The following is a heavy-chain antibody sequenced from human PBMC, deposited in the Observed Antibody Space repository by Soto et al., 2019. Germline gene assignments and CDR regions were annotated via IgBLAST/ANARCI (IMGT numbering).Heavy chain of an antibody. CDR3: TRGPRPISTGTGAY. V-gene: IGHV3-74*01. D-gene: IGHD3-10*01. CDR1: GFIFKMYW. CDR2: IYNDGTYS. Sequence: GGLRLSCAASGFIFKMYWMHWVRQSPGKGLVWISRIYNDGTYSDYADSVRGRFTISRDNVNDTLYLQMNNLRAEDSGLYYCTRGPRPISTGTGAYWGQGTQVTVSS. J-gene: IGHJ4*02.